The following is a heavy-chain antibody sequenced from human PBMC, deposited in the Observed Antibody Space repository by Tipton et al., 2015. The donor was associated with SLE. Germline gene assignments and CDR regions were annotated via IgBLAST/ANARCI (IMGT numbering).Heavy chain of an antibody. V-gene: IGHV4-59*12. J-gene: IGHJ4*02. CDR2: IYYSGST. CDR3: ARDPLYCSGGSCYED. CDR1: GGSISSYY. D-gene: IGHD2-15*01. Sequence: TLSLTCTVSGGSISSYYWSWIRQPPGKGLEWIGYIYYSGSTNYNPSLKSRVTISVDTSKNQFSLKLSSVTAADTAVYYCARDPLYCSGGSCYEDWGQGTLVTVSS.